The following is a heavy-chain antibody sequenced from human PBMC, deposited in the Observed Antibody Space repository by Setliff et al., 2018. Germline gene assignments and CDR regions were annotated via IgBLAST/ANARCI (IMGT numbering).Heavy chain of an antibody. CDR1: GGSISDYY. D-gene: IGHD1-26*01. CDR2: IYYGGST. J-gene: IGHJ4*02. CDR3: ARDGSVRGVDEYFDY. V-gene: IGHV4-59*01. Sequence: SETLSLTCTVSGGSISDYYWSWIRQAPGKGLEWIGYIYYGGSTNYNPSLNSRVAISVDTSENQFSLRLNSVTAADTAVYFCARDGSVRGVDEYFDYWGQGTLVTVSS.